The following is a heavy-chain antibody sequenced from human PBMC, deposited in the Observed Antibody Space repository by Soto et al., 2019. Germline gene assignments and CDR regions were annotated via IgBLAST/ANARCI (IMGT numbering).Heavy chain of an antibody. CDR3: ARDRWSSSSSPYYYYGMDV. J-gene: IGHJ6*02. D-gene: IGHD6-6*01. CDR1: GFTFSSYD. V-gene: IGHV3-13*01. Sequence: PGGSLRLSCAASGFTFSSYDMHWVRQATGKGLEWVSAIGTAGDTYYPGSVKGRFTISRENAKNSLYLQMNSLRAEDTAVYYCARDRWSSSSSPYYYYGMDVWGQGTTVTVSS. CDR2: IGTAGDT.